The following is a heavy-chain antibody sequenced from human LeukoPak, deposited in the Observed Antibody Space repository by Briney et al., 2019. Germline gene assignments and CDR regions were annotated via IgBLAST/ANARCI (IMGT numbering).Heavy chain of an antibody. Sequence: SETLSLTCAVSGGSISSSNWWSWVRQPPGKGLEWIGEIYHSGTPNYNPTLKSRVTMSVDTSKNQFSLKLSSVTAADTAVYYCARHGGSYDFDFWGQGTLVTVSS. J-gene: IGHJ4*02. CDR1: GGSISSSNW. D-gene: IGHD1-26*01. CDR2: IYHSGTP. CDR3: ARHGGSYDFDF. V-gene: IGHV4-4*02.